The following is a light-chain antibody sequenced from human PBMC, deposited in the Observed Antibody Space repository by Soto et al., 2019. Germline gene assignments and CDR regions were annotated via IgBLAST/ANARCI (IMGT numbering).Light chain of an antibody. CDR2: GAS. Sequence: EIVMTQSPATLSVSPGERVTLSCRASQDIRSSLAWYQQKPGQAPRLLIYGASIRATGVPATFSGSGSGTEFTLIISSLQSEDSAVYYCQQYNSWLWTFGQGTKVDIK. J-gene: IGKJ1*01. CDR1: QDIRSS. CDR3: QQYNSWLWT. V-gene: IGKV3-15*01.